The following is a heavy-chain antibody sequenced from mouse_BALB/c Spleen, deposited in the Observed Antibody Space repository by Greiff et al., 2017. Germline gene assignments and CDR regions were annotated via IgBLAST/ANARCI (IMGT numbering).Heavy chain of an antibody. CDR3: AREEGYDDAAAMDY. Sequence: VQLQQSGPELVRPGASVKMSCNASGYTFTSYWMHWVKQSPGQGLEWIGMIDPSNSETRLNQKFKDKATLNVDKSSNTAYMQLSSLTSEDSAVYYCAREEGYDDAAAMDYWGQGTSVTVSS. CDR2: IDPSNSET. D-gene: IGHD2-4*01. J-gene: IGHJ4*01. CDR1: GYTFTSYW. V-gene: IGHV1S127*01.